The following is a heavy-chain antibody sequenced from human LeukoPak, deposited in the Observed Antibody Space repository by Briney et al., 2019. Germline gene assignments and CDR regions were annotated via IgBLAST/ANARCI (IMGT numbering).Heavy chain of an antibody. V-gene: IGHV4-38-2*01. J-gene: IGHJ4*02. CDR3: ARGRYLRYYDFWSGSDKDYYFDY. D-gene: IGHD3-3*01. CDR1: GYSISSGYY. CDR2: IYHSGST. Sequence: SETLSLTCAVSGYSISSGYYWGWIRQPPGKGLEWIGSIYHSGSTYYNPSLKSRVTISVDTSKNQFSLKLSSVTAADTAVYYCARGRYLRYYDFWSGSDKDYYFDYWGQGTLVTVSS.